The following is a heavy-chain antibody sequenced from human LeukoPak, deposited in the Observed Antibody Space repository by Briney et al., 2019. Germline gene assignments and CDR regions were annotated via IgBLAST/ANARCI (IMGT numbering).Heavy chain of an antibody. J-gene: IGHJ4*02. V-gene: IGHV3-30-3*01. D-gene: IGHD6-13*01. CDR3: ARDPSIAAAGTPPSFDY. CDR1: GFTFSSYA. CDR2: ISYDGSNK. Sequence: GGSLRLSCAASGFTFSSYAMRWVRQAPGKGLEWVAVISYDGSNKYYADSVKGRFTISRDNSKNTLYLQMNSLRAEDTAVYYCARDPSIAAAGTPPSFDYWGQGTLVTVSS.